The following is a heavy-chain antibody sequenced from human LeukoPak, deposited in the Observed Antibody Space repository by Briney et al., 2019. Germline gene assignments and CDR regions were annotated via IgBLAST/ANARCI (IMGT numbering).Heavy chain of an antibody. J-gene: IGHJ6*02. D-gene: IGHD4-4*01. CDR2: IYYSGST. CDR3: ARDRLQYDQANGGDYYYYYGMDV. CDR1: GGSISSYY. V-gene: IGHV4-59*01. Sequence: PSETLSLTCTVSGGSISSYYWSWIRQPPGKGLEWIGYIYYSGSTNYNPSLKSRVTISVDTSKNQFSLKLSSVTAADTAVYYCARDRLQYDQANGGDYYYYYGMDVWGQGTTVTVSS.